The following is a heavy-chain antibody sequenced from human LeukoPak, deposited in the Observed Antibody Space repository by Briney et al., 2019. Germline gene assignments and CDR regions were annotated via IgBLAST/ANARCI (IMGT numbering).Heavy chain of an antibody. Sequence: SETLSLTCTVSGGSISSYYWSWIRQPPGKGLEWIGYIYYSGSTNYNPSLKSRVTISADTSKNQFSLKLSSVTAADTAVYYCARDDYDAFDIWGQGTMVTVSS. V-gene: IGHV4-59*01. CDR3: ARDDYDAFDI. CDR2: IYYSGST. J-gene: IGHJ3*02. D-gene: IGHD3-16*01. CDR1: GGSISSYY.